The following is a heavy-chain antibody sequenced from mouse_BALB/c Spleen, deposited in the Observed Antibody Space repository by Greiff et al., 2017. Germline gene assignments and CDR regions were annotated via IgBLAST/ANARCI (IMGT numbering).Heavy chain of an antibody. Sequence: EVQLQQSGAELVRSGASVKLSCTASGFNIKDYYMHWVKQRPEQGLEWIGWIDPENGDTEYAPKFQGKATMTADTSSNTAYLQLSSLTSEDTAVYYCNARVIGRSMDYWGQGTSVTVSS. V-gene: IGHV14-4*02. D-gene: IGHD4-1*01. CDR1: GFNIKDYY. CDR2: IDPENGDT. CDR3: NARVIGRSMDY. J-gene: IGHJ4*01.